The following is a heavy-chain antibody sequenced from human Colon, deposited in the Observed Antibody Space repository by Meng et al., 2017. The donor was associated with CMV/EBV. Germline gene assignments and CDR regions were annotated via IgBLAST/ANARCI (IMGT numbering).Heavy chain of an antibody. J-gene: IGHJ5*02. D-gene: IGHD4/OR15-4a*01. V-gene: IGHV4-59*01. CDR1: CDSISNYY. Sequence: LQGSVPGLVKPSETLSLTCTVSCDSISNYYWSLILQSPGKGLEWIGYIYSSVSTNYNPSLKSRVTVSIDTSKIQFSLKLTSVTAADTAVYYCAKGRARNDYWFDPWGQGTLVTVSS. CDR2: IYSSVST. CDR3: AKGRARNDYWFDP.